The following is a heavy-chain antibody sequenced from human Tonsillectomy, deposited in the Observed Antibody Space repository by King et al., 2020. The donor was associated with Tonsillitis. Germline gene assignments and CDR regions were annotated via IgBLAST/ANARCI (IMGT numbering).Heavy chain of an antibody. CDR1: GFTFSSYE. D-gene: IGHD7-27*01. J-gene: IGHJ2*01. CDR3: ATHIELTGDIADWYFDL. Sequence: EVQLVESGGGLVQPGGSLRLSCAASGFTFSSYEMNWVRQAPGKGLEWVSYISSSGSTIYYADSVKGRFTISRDNAKNSLYLQMNSLRAEDTAVYYCATHIELTGDIADWYFDLWGRGTLVTVSS. V-gene: IGHV3-48*03. CDR2: ISSSGSTI.